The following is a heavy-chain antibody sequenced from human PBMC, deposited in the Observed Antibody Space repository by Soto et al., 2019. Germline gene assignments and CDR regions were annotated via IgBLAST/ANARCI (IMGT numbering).Heavy chain of an antibody. V-gene: IGHV2-5*02. J-gene: IGHJ5*02. Sequence: QITFKESGPALVKPTQTLTLTCTFSGFSLSTGGVGVGWVRQPPGKALEWLAIIYWDDDKRYSPSLKSRLTXPXGXXKHQVVLTMTNMDLVDTATYYCAYKAGGRYNWFDPWGQGTLVTVSS. CDR1: GFSLSTGGVG. CDR3: AYKAGGRYNWFDP. CDR2: IYWDDDK.